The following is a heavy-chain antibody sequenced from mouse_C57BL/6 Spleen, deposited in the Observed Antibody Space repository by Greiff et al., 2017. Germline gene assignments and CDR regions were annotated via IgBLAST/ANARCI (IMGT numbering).Heavy chain of an antibody. V-gene: IGHV5-15*01. J-gene: IGHJ3*01. D-gene: IGHD4-1*01. CDR2: ICNLAYSI. CDR1: GFTFSDYG. CDR3: ARQKGTGAFAY. Sequence: EVMLVESGGGLVQPGGSLKLSCAASGFTFSDYGMAWVRQAPRKGPEWVAFICNLAYSIYYADNVTGRFTLSREDAKNTLYLGMSSLGSEDTAMDYCARQKGTGAFAYWGQGTLVTVSA.